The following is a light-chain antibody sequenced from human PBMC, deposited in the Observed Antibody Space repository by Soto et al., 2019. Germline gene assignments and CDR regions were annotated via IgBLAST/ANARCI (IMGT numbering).Light chain of an antibody. J-gene: IGLJ3*02. V-gene: IGLV2-14*01. CDR1: NSDIGGNNY. CDR3: SSYTISSTLV. CDR2: EVN. Sequence: QSVLTQPASVSGSLGQSITISCSGTNSDIGGNNYVSWYQQYPGKAPKLLFYEVNIRPSGVSNRFSGSKSGNTASLTISGLQTEDEADYYCSSYTISSTLVFGGGTKLTVL.